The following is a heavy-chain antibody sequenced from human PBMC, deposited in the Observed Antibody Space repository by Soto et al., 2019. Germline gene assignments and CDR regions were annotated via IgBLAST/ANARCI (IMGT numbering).Heavy chain of an antibody. CDR1: GYTVTSYG. CDR3: ARDGSDYYGSGSYYSPPFDY. Sequence: QVQLVQSGAEVKKPGASVKVSCKASGYTVTSYGISWVRQAPGQGLEWMGWISAYNGNTNYAQKLQGRVTMTTDTSTSTAYMELRSLRSDDTAVYYCARDGSDYYGSGSYYSPPFDYWGQGTLVTVSS. D-gene: IGHD3-10*01. J-gene: IGHJ4*02. V-gene: IGHV1-18*01. CDR2: ISAYNGNT.